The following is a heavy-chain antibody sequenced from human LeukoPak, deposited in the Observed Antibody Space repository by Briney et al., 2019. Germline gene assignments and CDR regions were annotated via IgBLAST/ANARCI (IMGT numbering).Heavy chain of an antibody. CDR1: GGSISSYY. D-gene: IGHD2-8*01. V-gene: IGHV4-4*07. CDR3: ARTPADAGDDAFDI. Sequence: PSETLSPTCTVSGGSISSYYWSWIRQPAGKGLEWIGRIYTSGSTNYNPSLKSRVTMSVDTSKNQFSLKLSSVTAADTAVYYCARTPADAGDDAFDIWGQGTMVTVSS. J-gene: IGHJ3*02. CDR2: IYTSGST.